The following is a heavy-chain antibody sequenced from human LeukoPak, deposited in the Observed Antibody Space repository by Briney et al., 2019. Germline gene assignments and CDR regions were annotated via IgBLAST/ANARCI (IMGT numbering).Heavy chain of an antibody. CDR2: IKQDGGGE. D-gene: IGHD6-19*01. CDR3: ARGRYTTGWYPDYFDL. J-gene: IGHJ4*02. Sequence: PGGSLRLSCEASGFTLSSYWMGWVRRAPGGGLEWVANIKQDGGGEYYVDSVKGRFTISRDNAKNSVYLQMSSLRGEDTALYFCARGRYTTGWYPDYFDLWGQGTLVTVSS. V-gene: IGHV3-7*01. CDR1: GFTLSSYW.